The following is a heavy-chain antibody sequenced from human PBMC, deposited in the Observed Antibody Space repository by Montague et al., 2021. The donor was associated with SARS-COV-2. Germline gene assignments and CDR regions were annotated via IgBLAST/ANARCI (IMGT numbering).Heavy chain of an antibody. CDR3: ASPTYYYDSSGSDAFDI. V-gene: IGHV4-39*01. J-gene: IGHJ3*02. CDR1: GGSISSSSYY. D-gene: IGHD3-22*01. Sequence: SETLSLTCTVSGGSISSSSYYWGWIRQPPGKGLEWIGGIYYSGSTYYNPSLKSRVTISVDTSKNQFYLKLSSVAAADTAVYYCASPTYYYDSSGSDAFDIGGQGPMVTVSS. CDR2: IYYSGST.